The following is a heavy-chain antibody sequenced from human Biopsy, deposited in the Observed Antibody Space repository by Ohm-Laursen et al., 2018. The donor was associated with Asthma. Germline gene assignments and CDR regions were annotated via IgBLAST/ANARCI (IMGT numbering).Heavy chain of an antibody. CDR3: AKDRVAGRSYYFDY. Sequence: SLRLSCAASGFNFHNYGMDWVRRAPGKGLEWVAQILFDGRKINYPDSVKGRFTISRDNSKNMVYLQMNSLRPEDTAVYYCAKDRVAGRSYYFDYWGQGTLVTVSS. CDR1: GFNFHNYG. D-gene: IGHD6-13*01. CDR2: ILFDGRKI. V-gene: IGHV3-30*18. J-gene: IGHJ4*02.